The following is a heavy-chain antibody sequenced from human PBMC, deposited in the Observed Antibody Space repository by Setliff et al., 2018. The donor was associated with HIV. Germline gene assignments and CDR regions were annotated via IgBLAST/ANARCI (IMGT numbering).Heavy chain of an antibody. Sequence: ASETLSLTCAVSGGSISSGGYSWSWIRQPPGKGLEWIGYIFHSGSTYYNPSLKSRVTISVDRSKNQFSLNVTSVTAADTGVYYCARVGSVPAAYYFDYWGQGTLVTVSS. J-gene: IGHJ4*02. CDR3: ARVGSVPAAYYFDY. CDR2: IFHSGST. V-gene: IGHV4-30-2*01. CDR1: GGSISSGGYS. D-gene: IGHD2-2*01.